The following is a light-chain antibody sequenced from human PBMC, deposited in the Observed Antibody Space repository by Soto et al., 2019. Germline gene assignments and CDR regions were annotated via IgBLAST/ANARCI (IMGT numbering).Light chain of an antibody. V-gene: IGKV3-15*01. CDR1: QSVSSN. CDR3: QQYGDSPRT. CDR2: GAS. J-gene: IGKJ5*01. Sequence: EIVMTQSPATLSVSPGERATLSCRASQSVSSNLAWYQQKPGQAPRLLIYGASTRATGIPARFSGSGSGTDFTLTIARLEPEDFAVYYCQQYGDSPRTFGQGTRLETK.